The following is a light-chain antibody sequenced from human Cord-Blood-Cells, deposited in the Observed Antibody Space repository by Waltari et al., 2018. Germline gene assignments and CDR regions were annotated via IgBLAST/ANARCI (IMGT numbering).Light chain of an antibody. Sequence: PGEPASISCRSSQSLLHSNGYNYLDWYLQKPGQSPQLLIYLGSNRASGVPDRFSGSGSSTDFTLKISRVEAEDVGVYYCMQALQTPYTFGQGTKLEIK. CDR2: LGS. CDR1: QSLLHSNGYNY. J-gene: IGKJ2*01. CDR3: MQALQTPYT. V-gene: IGKV2-28*01.